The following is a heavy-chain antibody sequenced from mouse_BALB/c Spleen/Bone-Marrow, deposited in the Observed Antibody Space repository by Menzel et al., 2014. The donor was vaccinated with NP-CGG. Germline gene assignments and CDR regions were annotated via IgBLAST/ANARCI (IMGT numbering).Heavy chain of an antibody. CDR1: GFTFXAFY. CDR2: SRNKPKDYTT. V-gene: IGHV7-1*02. J-gene: IGHJ3*01. CDR3: ARDVGYGNYLSY. Sequence: DVMLVESGGGLVQPGGSLRLSCATSGFTFXAFYMEWVRQPPGKRLEWVAASRNKPKDYTTEYSASVKGRFIVSRDTSQSILYRQMNALRAEDTAIYYCARDVGYGNYLSYWGQGTLVTVSA. D-gene: IGHD2-10*02.